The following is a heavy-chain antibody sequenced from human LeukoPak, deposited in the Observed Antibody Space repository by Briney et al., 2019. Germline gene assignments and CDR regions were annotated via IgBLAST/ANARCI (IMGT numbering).Heavy chain of an antibody. V-gene: IGHV3-30*18. D-gene: IGHD3-10*01. CDR2: ISYDGSNK. J-gene: IGHJ4*02. CDR3: AKKGGSRESGSRSYLDS. CDR1: GFTFSSYG. Sequence: GGSLRLSCAASGFTFSSYGMHWVRQAPGKGLEWVAVISYDGSNKYYADSVKGRFTISRDNSKNMLYLQLNTLIPEDTAVYYCAKKGGSRESGSRSYLDSWAQGALVTVSS.